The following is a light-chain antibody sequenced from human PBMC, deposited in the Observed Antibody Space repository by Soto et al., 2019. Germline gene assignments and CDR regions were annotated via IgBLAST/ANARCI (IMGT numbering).Light chain of an antibody. V-gene: IGKV1-5*01. J-gene: IGKJ1*01. Sequence: DIQMTQSPPTLSASVGDRVTITGRASQSVDNWLAWYQQKPGKAPELLIYDAFSLKSGVSSRFSGSRSGTEFALTISSLQPDDSATYYCQHYNSYSEAFGQGTKVDIK. CDR1: QSVDNW. CDR3: QHYNSYSEA. CDR2: DAF.